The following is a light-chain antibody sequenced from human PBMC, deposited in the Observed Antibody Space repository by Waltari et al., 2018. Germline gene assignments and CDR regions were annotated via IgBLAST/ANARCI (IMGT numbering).Light chain of an antibody. CDR1: QDISSH. CDR2: GAS. J-gene: IGKJ5*01. Sequence: DIQFPQSPSFLSASVADRVTLTCRASQDISSHLAWYQKNPGKAPKLLVYGASTLGSGVPSGFSGGGSGTEFTLTISSLQPEDFATYYCQQLNSYPSTFGQGTRLEIK. V-gene: IGKV1-9*01. CDR3: QQLNSYPST.